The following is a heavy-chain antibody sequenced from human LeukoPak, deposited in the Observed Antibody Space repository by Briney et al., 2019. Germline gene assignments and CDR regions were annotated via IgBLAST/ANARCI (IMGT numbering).Heavy chain of an antibody. Sequence: GESLKISCKGSGYSFTSYWIGWVRQMPGKGLEWMGIIYPGDSDTRHSPSFQGQVTISADKSISTAYLQWSSLKASDTAMYYCARKRYCSGGSCHPDYWGQGTLVTVSS. J-gene: IGHJ4*02. D-gene: IGHD2-15*01. V-gene: IGHV5-51*01. CDR1: GYSFTSYW. CDR2: IYPGDSDT. CDR3: ARKRYCSGGSCHPDY.